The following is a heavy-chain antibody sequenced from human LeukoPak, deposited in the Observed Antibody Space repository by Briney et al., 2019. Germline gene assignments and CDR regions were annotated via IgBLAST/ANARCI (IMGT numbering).Heavy chain of an antibody. CDR1: GYTFTGYY. CDR2: INPNSGGT. D-gene: IGHD3-22*01. V-gene: IGHV1-2*02. Sequence: ASVKLSCKASGYTFTGYYMHWVRHAPGHGLERMGWINPNSGGTNYAQKLQGRATMTRDTSISTAYMELSRLRSDDTAVYYCARERYYYDSSGYRGGMDVWGQGTTVTVSS. CDR3: ARERYYYDSSGYRGGMDV. J-gene: IGHJ6*02.